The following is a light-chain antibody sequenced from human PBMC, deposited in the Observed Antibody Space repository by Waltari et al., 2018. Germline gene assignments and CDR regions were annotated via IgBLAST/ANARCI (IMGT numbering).Light chain of an antibody. V-gene: IGKV1-33*01. CDR1: QDISNY. J-gene: IGKJ2*01. CDR3: QQYVNLPPYT. CDR2: DAS. Sequence: DIQMTQSPSSLSASVGDRVTITCQASQDISNYLNWYQQKPGKAPKLLIYDASNLETGVPSRFSGSGSGTDFTFTISSLQPEDIATYYCQQYVNLPPYTFGQGPSWRSN.